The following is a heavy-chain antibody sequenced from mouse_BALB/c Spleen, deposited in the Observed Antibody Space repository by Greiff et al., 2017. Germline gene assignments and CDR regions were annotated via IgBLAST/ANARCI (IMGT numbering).Heavy chain of an antibody. J-gene: IGHJ3*01. CDR1: GYTFTSYW. CDR3: ARGDDVAY. D-gene: IGHD2-12*01. CDR2: INPSTGYT. Sequence: QVQLQQSGAELAKPGASVKMSCKASGYTFTSYWMHWVKQRPGQGLEWIGYINPSTGYTEYNQKFKDKATLTADKSSSTAYMQLSSLTSEDSAVYYCARGDDVAYWGQGTLVTVSA. V-gene: IGHV1-7*01.